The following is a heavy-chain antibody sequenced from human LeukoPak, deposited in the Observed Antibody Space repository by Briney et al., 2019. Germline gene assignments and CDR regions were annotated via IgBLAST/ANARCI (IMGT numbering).Heavy chain of an antibody. D-gene: IGHD4-17*01. Sequence: SQTLSLTCTVSGGSISSSSYYWGWIRQPPGKGLEWIGNIYYSGSTYYNPSLTSRVTISVDTSKNQFSLKLSSVTAADTAVYYCARLDYGGHYFDYWGQGTLVTVSS. V-gene: IGHV4-39*01. J-gene: IGHJ4*02. CDR2: IYYSGST. CDR1: GGSISSSSYY. CDR3: ARLDYGGHYFDY.